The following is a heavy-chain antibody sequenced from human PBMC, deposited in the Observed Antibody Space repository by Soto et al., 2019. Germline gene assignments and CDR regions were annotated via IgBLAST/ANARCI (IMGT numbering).Heavy chain of an antibody. CDR1: GGSISSSRNY. CDR3: ARLYGSGPGGYGMDV. Sequence: SETLSLTCTVSGGSISSSRNYWGWIRQPPGKGLEWIASIYYSGSTYYNPSLKSRVTISVDTSKTQFFLKLSSVTASDTAVYYCARLYGSGPGGYGMDVWGQGTTVTVSS. J-gene: IGHJ6*02. D-gene: IGHD3-10*01. V-gene: IGHV4-39*01. CDR2: IYYSGST.